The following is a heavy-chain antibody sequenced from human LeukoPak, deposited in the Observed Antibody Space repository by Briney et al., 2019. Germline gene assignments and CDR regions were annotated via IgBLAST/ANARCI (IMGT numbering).Heavy chain of an antibody. CDR2: INPKSGGT. CDR1: GYTFTGYY. CDR3: ARATVGSGSYSYFDY. D-gene: IGHD3-10*01. V-gene: IGHV1-2*02. J-gene: IGHJ4*02. Sequence: ASVKVSCKASGYTFTGYYMHWVRQAPGQGLEWMGWINPKSGGTNYAQKFQGRVTMTRDTSISTAYMELSRLRSDGTAVYYCARATVGSGSYSYFDYWGQGTLVTVSS.